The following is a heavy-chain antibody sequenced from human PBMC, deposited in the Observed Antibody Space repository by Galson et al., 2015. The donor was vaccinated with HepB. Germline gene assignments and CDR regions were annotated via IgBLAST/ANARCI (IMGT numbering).Heavy chain of an antibody. V-gene: IGHV6-1*01. CDR3: TSGHSGYIDY. CDR2: TYYRSKWYN. J-gene: IGHJ4*02. CDR1: GDSVSSNSAA. D-gene: IGHD5-12*01. Sequence: CAIPGDSVSSNSAAWNWIRQSPSRGLEWLGRTYYRSKWYNDYAVSVKSRITINPDTSKNQFSLQLDSVTPEDTAVYYCTSGHSGYIDYWGQGTLVTVSS.